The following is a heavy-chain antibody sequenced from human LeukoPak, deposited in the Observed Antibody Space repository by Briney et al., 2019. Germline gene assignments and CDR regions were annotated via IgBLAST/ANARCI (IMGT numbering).Heavy chain of an antibody. V-gene: IGHV3-7*01. J-gene: IGHJ5*02. CDR2: IKQDGSEK. CDR3: ASTYCSSIGCFP. CDR1: GFTFSDYL. D-gene: IGHD2-2*01. Sequence: PGGSLRLSCAASGFTFSDYLMSWVRQAPGKGLEWVANIKQDGSEKYYVDSVKGRFTISRDNAKNSLYLQMNSLRAEDTAVYYCASTYCSSIGCFPWGQGTLVTVSS.